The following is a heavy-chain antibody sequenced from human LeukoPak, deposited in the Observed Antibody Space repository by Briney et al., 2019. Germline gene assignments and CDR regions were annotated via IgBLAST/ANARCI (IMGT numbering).Heavy chain of an antibody. J-gene: IGHJ4*02. D-gene: IGHD1-26*01. CDR2: ISSDGGRT. CDR1: GFTFSSFA. CDR3: VKDPSGNYFYFDY. V-gene: IGHV3-64D*09. Sequence: GESLTLSCSASGFTFSSFAMFWVRQAPGKGLEYVSGISSDGGRTKYADSVKARFTISRDNSKVTLYLQMTSLRPEDTAIYYCVKDPSGNYFYFDYWGQGTLVTVSS.